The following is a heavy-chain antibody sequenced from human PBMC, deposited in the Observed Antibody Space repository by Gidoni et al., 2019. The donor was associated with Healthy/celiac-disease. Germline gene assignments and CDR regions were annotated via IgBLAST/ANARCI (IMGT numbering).Heavy chain of an antibody. CDR2: ISYDGSNK. V-gene: IGHV3-30-3*01. D-gene: IGHD5-12*01. CDR3: ARDPTEMATLDY. CDR1: GFTFSSYA. J-gene: IGHJ4*02. Sequence: QVQLVESGGGVVQPGRSLRLSCAASGFTFSSYAMHWVRQAPGKGLEWVAVISYDGSNKYYADSVKGRFTISRDNSKNTLYLQMNSLRAEDTAVYYCARDPTEMATLDYWGQGTLVTVSS.